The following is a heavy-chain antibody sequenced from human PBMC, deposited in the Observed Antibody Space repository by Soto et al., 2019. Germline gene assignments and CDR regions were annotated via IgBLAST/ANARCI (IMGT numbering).Heavy chain of an antibody. CDR3: ARLDSSTHFLEPFDY. Sequence: QVQLVESGGGVVQPGRSLRLSCAASGFTFSSYAMHWVRQAPGKGLEWVAVISYDGSNKYYADSVKGRFTISRDNSKNTLYLQMNSLRAEDTAVYYCARLDSSTHFLEPFDYWGQGTLVTVSS. D-gene: IGHD1-1*01. CDR2: ISYDGSNK. J-gene: IGHJ4*02. V-gene: IGHV3-30-3*01. CDR1: GFTFSSYA.